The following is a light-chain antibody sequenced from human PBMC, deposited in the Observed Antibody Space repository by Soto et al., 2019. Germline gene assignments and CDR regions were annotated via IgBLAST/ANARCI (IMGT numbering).Light chain of an antibody. CDR3: AAWDDSLNGSDYNV. J-gene: IGLJ6*01. CDR2: SNN. CDR1: SSNIGSNT. V-gene: IGLV1-44*01. Sequence: QSVLTQPPSASGTPGQRVTISCSGSSSNIGSNTVNWYQQLPGTAPKLLIYSNNQRPSGVPDRFSGSKSGTSASLAISGLQSEDEADYYCAAWDDSLNGSDYNVFGSGTKVTVL.